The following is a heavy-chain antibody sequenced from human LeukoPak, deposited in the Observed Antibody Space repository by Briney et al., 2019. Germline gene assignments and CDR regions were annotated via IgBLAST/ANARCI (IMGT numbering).Heavy chain of an antibody. J-gene: IGHJ6*03. Sequence: PSETLSLTCTVSGGSISSYYWSWIRQPPGKGLEWIGYIYYSGSTNYNPSLKSRVTISVDTSKNQFSLKLSSVTAADTAVYYCARGSEDSSSWYYYYYMDVWGKGTTVTISS. D-gene: IGHD6-13*01. V-gene: IGHV4-59*01. CDR3: ARGSEDSSSWYYYYYMDV. CDR2: IYYSGST. CDR1: GGSISSYY.